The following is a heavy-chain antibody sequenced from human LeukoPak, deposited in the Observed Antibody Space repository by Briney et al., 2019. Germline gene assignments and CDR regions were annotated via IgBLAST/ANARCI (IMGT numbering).Heavy chain of an antibody. CDR1: GFTFSDYY. CDR3: ARDKFYKYGDYRNWFDP. CDR2: ISSSGSTI. J-gene: IGHJ5*02. V-gene: IGHV3-11*01. D-gene: IGHD4-17*01. Sequence: PGGSLRLSCAAPGFTFSDYYMSWIRQAPGKGLEWVSYISSSGSTIYYADSVKGRFTISRDNAKNSLYLQMNSLRAEDTAVYYCARDKFYKYGDYRNWFDPWGQGTLVTVSS.